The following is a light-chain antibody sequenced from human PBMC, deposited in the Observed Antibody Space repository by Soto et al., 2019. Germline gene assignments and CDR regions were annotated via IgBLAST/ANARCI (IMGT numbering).Light chain of an antibody. CDR1: SSNIGSNT. CDR2: SNN. CDR3: AAWDGSLNGVV. Sequence: QSVLTQPPSASGTPGQRVTISCSGSSSNIGSNTVNWYQQLPGTAPKLLIYSNNQRPSAVPDRFSGSKSGTSASLAISGLQSEDEADYYCAAWDGSLNGVVFGGGTQLTVL. V-gene: IGLV1-44*01. J-gene: IGLJ2*01.